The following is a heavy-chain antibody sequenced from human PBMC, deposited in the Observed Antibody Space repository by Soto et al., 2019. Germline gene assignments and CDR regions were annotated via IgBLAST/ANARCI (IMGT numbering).Heavy chain of an antibody. V-gene: IGHV1-2*04. CDR1: GYTFTGYY. CDR2: INPNSGGT. Sequence: ASVKVSCKASGYTFTGYYMYWVRQAPGQGLEWMGWINPNSGGTNYAQKFQGWVTMTRDTSISTAYMELSRLRSDDTAVYYCAREATYSSYYYYYGMDVWGQGTTVTVYS. D-gene: IGHD6-13*01. CDR3: AREATYSSYYYYYGMDV. J-gene: IGHJ6*02.